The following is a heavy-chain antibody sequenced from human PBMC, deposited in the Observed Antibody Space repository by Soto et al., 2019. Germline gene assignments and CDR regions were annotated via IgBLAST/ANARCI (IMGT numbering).Heavy chain of an antibody. J-gene: IGHJ4*02. CDR2: IKQDGSLK. D-gene: IGHD6-6*01. CDR1: GFIFSNYW. CDR3: ARIGYSSSSLDY. Sequence: EVQLVESGGGLVQPGGSLRLSCTTSGFIFSNYWMTWVRQAPGKGLEWVANIKQDGSLKYYVDSVKGRFTISRDNAKNSVYLQMNSLRAEETAVYYCARIGYSSSSLDYWGQGTLVKVSS. V-gene: IGHV3-7*03.